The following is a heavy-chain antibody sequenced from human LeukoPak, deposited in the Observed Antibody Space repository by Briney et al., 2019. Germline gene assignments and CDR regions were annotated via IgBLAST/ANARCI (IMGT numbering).Heavy chain of an antibody. D-gene: IGHD6-6*01. CDR1: GFTFSNYW. CDR2: INSDGRNT. CDR3: ARPRSYEAFDI. Sequence: GGSLRLSCAASGFTFSNYWMHWVRQAPGKGLVWVSRINSDGRNTNYADSVKGRFTISRDNAKNTLFLQMNSLRAEDTAVYYCARPRSYEAFDIWGQGTMVTVSS. V-gene: IGHV3-74*01. J-gene: IGHJ3*02.